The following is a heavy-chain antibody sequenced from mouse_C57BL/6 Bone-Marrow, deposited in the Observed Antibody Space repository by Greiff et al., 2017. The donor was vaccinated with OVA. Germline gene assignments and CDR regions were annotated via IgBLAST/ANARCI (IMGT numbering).Heavy chain of an antibody. J-gene: IGHJ1*03. Sequence: EVQVVESGGGLVQPGGSLKLSCAASGFTFSDYYMYWVRQTPEKRLEWVAYISNGGGSTYYPDTVKGRFTISRDNAKNTLYLQMSRLKSEDTAMYYCARHSWLRGYFDVWGTGTTVTVSS. CDR3: ARHSWLRGYFDV. V-gene: IGHV5-12*01. CDR1: GFTFSDYY. D-gene: IGHD2-2*01. CDR2: ISNGGGST.